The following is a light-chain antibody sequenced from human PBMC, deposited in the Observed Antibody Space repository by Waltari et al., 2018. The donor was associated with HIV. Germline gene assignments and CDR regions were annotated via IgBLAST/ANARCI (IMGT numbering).Light chain of an antibody. Sequence: SVLTQPPSASGTPGQRVTISCSGSTSNIGSNDVFWYQHLPGAAPKLLIHRNNQRPSGVPDRFSGSTSGTSASLAISGLWSEDEADYYCVAWDDSLRGVVFGGGTKVAAL. CDR1: TSNIGSND. CDR3: VAWDDSLRGVV. V-gene: IGLV1-47*03. J-gene: IGLJ2*01. CDR2: RNN.